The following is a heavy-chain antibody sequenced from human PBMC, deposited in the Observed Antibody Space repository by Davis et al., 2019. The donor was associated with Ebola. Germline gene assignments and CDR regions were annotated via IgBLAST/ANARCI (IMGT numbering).Heavy chain of an antibody. Sequence: SLKISCAASGFTFSNYAMHWVRQAPGKGLEWVSGISWNSDSIVYADSVKGRFTISRDNAKNSLSLQMNSLRGEDTALYYCARGRTIPLALDFWGQGTLVTVSS. V-gene: IGHV3-9*01. J-gene: IGHJ4*02. D-gene: IGHD2-2*02. CDR1: GFTFSNYA. CDR3: ARGRTIPLALDF. CDR2: ISWNSDSI.